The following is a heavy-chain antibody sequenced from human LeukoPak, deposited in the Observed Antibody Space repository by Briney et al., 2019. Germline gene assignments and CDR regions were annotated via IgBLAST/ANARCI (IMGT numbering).Heavy chain of an antibody. CDR2: INPNSGGT. CDR1: GYTFTSYD. D-gene: IGHD4-17*01. J-gene: IGHJ4*02. CDR3: ARTYGDYVRMRLDY. Sequence: ASVKVSCKASGYTFTSYDINWVRQAPGQGLEWMGRINPNSGGTNYAQKFQGRVTMTRDTSISTAYMELSRLRSDDTAVYYCARTYGDYVRMRLDYWGQGTLVTVSS. V-gene: IGHV1-2*06.